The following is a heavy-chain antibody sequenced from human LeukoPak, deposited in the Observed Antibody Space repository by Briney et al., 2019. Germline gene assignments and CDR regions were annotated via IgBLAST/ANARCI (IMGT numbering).Heavy chain of an antibody. CDR1: GGSISSYY. V-gene: IGHV4-59*01. Sequence: TSETPSLTCTVSGGSISSYYWSWIRQPPGKGLEWIGYIYYSGSTNYNPSLKSRVTISVDTSENQFSLKLSSVTAADTAVYYCARDRRWLQSGLDYSGQGTLVTVFS. D-gene: IGHD5-24*01. J-gene: IGHJ4*02. CDR2: IYYSGST. CDR3: ARDRRWLQSGLDY.